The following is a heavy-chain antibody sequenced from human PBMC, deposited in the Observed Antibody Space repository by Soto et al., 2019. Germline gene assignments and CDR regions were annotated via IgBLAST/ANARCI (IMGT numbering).Heavy chain of an antibody. D-gene: IGHD3-3*01. Sequence: PGGSLRLSCAASGFTFSDYYMSWIRQAPGKGLEWVSYISSSGSTIYYADSVKGRFTISRDNAKNSLYLQMNSLRAEDTAVYYCARATYYDFWSGDWFDYWGQGTLVTVSS. J-gene: IGHJ4*02. CDR2: ISSSGSTI. CDR3: ARATYYDFWSGDWFDY. V-gene: IGHV3-11*01. CDR1: GFTFSDYY.